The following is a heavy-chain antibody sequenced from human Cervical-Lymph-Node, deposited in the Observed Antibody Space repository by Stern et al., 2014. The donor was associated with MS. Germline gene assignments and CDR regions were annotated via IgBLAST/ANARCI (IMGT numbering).Heavy chain of an antibody. V-gene: IGHV3-33*01. J-gene: IGHJ3*02. Sequence: VQLVQSGGGVVQPVRSLRLSCAASGFTFSTYGMHWVRQAPGKGLEWVAVIWSDGTNSLYADSVKGRFTISRDNSKNTLYLQMNTLRTEDTAVYYCAREAPVEPAATDAFDIWGRGTMVAVSS. D-gene: IGHD2-2*01. CDR3: AREAPVEPAATDAFDI. CDR2: IWSDGTNS. CDR1: GFTFSTYG.